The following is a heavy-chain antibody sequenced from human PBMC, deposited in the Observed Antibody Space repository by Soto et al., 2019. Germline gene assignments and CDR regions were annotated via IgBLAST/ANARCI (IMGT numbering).Heavy chain of an antibody. CDR1: GYNFAPYW. V-gene: IGHV5-51*01. D-gene: IGHD4-17*01. CDR2: IYPGDSDS. Sequence: GESLTISCACFGYNFAPYWIAWVRQMPGKGLEYMGIIYPGDSDSRYSPSFQGQVTFSADKSISTAYMQWSSLKASDTAMYYCARHGFYGDYASNYFDPWGQGTLVTVSS. CDR3: ARHGFYGDYASNYFDP. J-gene: IGHJ5*02.